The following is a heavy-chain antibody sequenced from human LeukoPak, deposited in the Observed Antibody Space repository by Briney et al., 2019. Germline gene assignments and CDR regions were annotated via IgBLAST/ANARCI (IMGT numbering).Heavy chain of an antibody. CDR3: TTDRYYDTAYTT. CDR1: GFTFSNAW. D-gene: IGHD3-22*01. Sequence: GGSLRLSCAASGFTFSNAWMSWVRQAPGKGLEWVGRIKSKTDGGTADYAAPVKGRFTTSRDDSKNTLYLRMNSLKTEDTAVYYCTTDRYYDTAYTTWGQGTLVTVSS. CDR2: IKSKTDGGTA. J-gene: IGHJ4*02. V-gene: IGHV3-15*01.